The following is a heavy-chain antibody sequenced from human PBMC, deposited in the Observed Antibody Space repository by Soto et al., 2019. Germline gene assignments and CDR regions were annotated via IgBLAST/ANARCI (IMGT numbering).Heavy chain of an antibody. CDR2: IYHTGKT. Sequence: QVQLQESGPGLVQPSQTLSLTCTVSGGSISSGGYYWSWIRQHPGEALEWIGYIYHTGKTYYTSSLKSQVTISVDTSKNQFSLRLSSVTAADTAVYYCARDLPSDCNGGTGNCYYNTFDYWGQGILVTVSS. J-gene: IGHJ4*02. V-gene: IGHV4-31*01. D-gene: IGHD2-15*01. CDR3: ARDLPSDCNGGTGNCYYNTFDY. CDR1: GGSISSGGYY.